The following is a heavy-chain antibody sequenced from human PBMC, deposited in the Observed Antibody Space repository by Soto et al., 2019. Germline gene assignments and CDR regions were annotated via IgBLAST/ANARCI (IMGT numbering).Heavy chain of an antibody. J-gene: IGHJ4*03. V-gene: IGHV1-2*07. CDR2: INPNSGGK. Sequence: ASLTVSCKASCYSFTDSYLHWGRQAHGPGLEWVGWINPNSGGKKYVYEFQGRVTMTRDTSSSTAYLELRGLKSADTAVYYCARVFACKARLNSGSLHFGCLGQGTRVP. CDR1: CYSFTDSY. CDR3: ARVFACKARLNSGSLHFGC. D-gene: IGHD1-26*01.